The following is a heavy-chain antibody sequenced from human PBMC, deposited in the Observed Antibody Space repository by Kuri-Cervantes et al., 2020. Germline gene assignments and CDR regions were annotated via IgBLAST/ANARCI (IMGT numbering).Heavy chain of an antibody. CDR1: GFTFGDYA. Sequence: SLKISCAASGFTFGDYAMHWVRQAPGKGLEWVSGISWNSGSIGYADSVKGRFTISRDNSKNTLYLQMNSLRAEDTAVYYCAKERLVGGSYYYYFDYWGQGTLVTVSS. CDR2: ISWNSGSI. V-gene: IGHV3-9*01. CDR3: AKERLVGGSYYYYFDY. J-gene: IGHJ4*02. D-gene: IGHD1-26*01.